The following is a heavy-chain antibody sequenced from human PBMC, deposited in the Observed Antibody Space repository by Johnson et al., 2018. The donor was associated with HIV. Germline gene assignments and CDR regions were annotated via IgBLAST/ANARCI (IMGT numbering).Heavy chain of an antibody. CDR1: GFTFDDYA. CDR2: ISWNSGSI. V-gene: IGHV3-9*01. J-gene: IGHJ3*02. CDR3: ARDRILTGYDAFDI. D-gene: IGHD3-9*01. Sequence: QLVESGGGLVQPGRSLRLSCAASGFTFDDYAMHWVRQAPGKGLEWVSGISWNSGSIGYADSVKGRFTISRDNAKNSLYLQMNSLRAEDTALYYCARDRILTGYDAFDIWGQGTMVTVSS.